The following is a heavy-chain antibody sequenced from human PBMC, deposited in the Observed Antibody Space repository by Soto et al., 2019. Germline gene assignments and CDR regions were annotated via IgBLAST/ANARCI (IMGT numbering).Heavy chain of an antibody. CDR3: SGHGGLSAP. Sequence: PGGSRRRSSSASGFPFPDNSLSWFRQAPGKGPEWVGLIRGTTYGGTAEYAASVRGRFIVSREDSKRIAYLQMNSLKTEDTAVYYCSGHGGLSAPWVPGTLVTVSS. V-gene: IGHV3-49*03. D-gene: IGHD6-13*01. CDR1: GFPFPDNS. CDR2: IRGTTYGGTA. J-gene: IGHJ4*02.